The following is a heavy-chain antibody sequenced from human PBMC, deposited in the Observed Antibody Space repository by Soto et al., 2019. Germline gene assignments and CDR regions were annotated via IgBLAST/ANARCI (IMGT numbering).Heavy chain of an antibody. CDR2: IYYSGST. CDR1: GGSISSGDYY. CDR3: ARDLPSGVEVIHSGDV. V-gene: IGHV4-30-4*01. D-gene: IGHD1-26*01. J-gene: IGHJ6*02. Sequence: QVQLQESGPGLVKPSQTLSLTCTVSGGSISSGDYYWSWIRQPPGKGLEWIGYIYYSGSTYYNPSLKSRVTISVDTSKNQFSLKLSSVTAADTAVYYCARDLPSGVEVIHSGDVWGQGTTVTVSS.